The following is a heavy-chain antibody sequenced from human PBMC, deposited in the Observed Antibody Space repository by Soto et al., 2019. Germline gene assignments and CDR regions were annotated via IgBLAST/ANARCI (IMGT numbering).Heavy chain of an antibody. J-gene: IGHJ3*02. V-gene: IGHV1-69*01. Sequence: QVQLVQSGAEVKKPGSSVKVSCKASGGTFSSYAISWVRQAPGQGLEWMGGIIPIFGTANYAQKFQGRVTITAAESTSSAYMELSSLRSEDTAVYYCARVEFKIVGGFIMGDRYAFDIWGQGTMVTVSS. CDR1: GGTFSSYA. CDR3: ARVEFKIVGGFIMGDRYAFDI. D-gene: IGHD3-10*02. CDR2: IIPIFGTA.